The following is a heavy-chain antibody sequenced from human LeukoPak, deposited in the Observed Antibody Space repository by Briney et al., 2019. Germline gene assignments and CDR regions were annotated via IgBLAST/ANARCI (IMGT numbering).Heavy chain of an antibody. Sequence: SETLSLTCTVSGGSISSSSYYWGWIRQPPGKGLEWIGEINHSGSTNYNPSLKSRVTISVDTSKNQFSLKLSSVTAADTAVYYCARQPLGYCSGGSCRPIWGQGTMVTVSS. CDR3: ARQPLGYCSGGSCRPI. CDR2: INHSGST. J-gene: IGHJ3*02. CDR1: GGSISSSSYY. D-gene: IGHD2-15*01. V-gene: IGHV4-39*07.